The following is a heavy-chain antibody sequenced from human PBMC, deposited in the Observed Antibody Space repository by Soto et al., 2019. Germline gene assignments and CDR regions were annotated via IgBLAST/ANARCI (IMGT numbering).Heavy chain of an antibody. V-gene: IGHV1-69*13. CDR3: ARELGARRNWFDP. D-gene: IGHD6-6*01. J-gene: IGHJ5*02. Sequence: ASVKVSCKASGGTFSSYAISWVRQAPGQGLEWMGGIIPIFGTANYAQKFQGRVTITADESTSTAYMELSSLRSEDTAVYYCARELGARRNWFDPWGQGTLVTVSP. CDR2: IIPIFGTA. CDR1: GGTFSSYA.